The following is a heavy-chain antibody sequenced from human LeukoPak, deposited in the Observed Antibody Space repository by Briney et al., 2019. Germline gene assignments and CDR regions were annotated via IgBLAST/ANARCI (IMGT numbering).Heavy chain of an antibody. D-gene: IGHD2-2*01. J-gene: IGHJ6*04. V-gene: IGHV3-21*01. CDR2: ISSSSSYI. Sequence: PGGSLRLSCAASGFTFSSYSMNWVRQAPGKGLEWVSSISSSSSYIYYADSVKGRFTISRDNAKNSLYLQMNSLRAGDTAVYYCAREEGYCSSTSCLSYYYGMDVWGKGTTVTVSS. CDR3: AREEGYCSSTSCLSYYYGMDV. CDR1: GFTFSSYS.